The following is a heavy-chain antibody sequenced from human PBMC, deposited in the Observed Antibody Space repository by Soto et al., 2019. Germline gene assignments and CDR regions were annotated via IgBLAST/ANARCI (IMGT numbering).Heavy chain of an antibody. J-gene: IGHJ6*02. V-gene: IGHV1-3*01. CDR1: GYTFTGYY. CDR3: ARDGPIYDILSARYFYGMDV. CDR2: INGGNGNT. Sequence: GASVKVSCKASGYTFTGYYMHCVRQAPGQGLEWMGWINGGNGNTKYSQKFQGRVTITRDTSASTAYMELSSLRSEDMAVYYCARDGPIYDILSARYFYGMDVWGQGTTVTVSS. D-gene: IGHD3-9*01.